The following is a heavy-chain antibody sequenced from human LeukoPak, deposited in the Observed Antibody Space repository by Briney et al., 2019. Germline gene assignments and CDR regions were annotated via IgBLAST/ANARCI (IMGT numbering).Heavy chain of an antibody. Sequence: GASVKVSCKASGYTFTSYGISWVRQAPGQGLEWMGWISAYNGNTNYAQKLQGRVTMTTDTSTSTAYMELSSLRSEDTAVYYCARHRSSSWYSPFDYWGQGTLVTDSS. CDR2: ISAYNGNT. J-gene: IGHJ4*02. CDR3: ARHRSSSWYSPFDY. D-gene: IGHD6-13*01. CDR1: GYTFTSYG. V-gene: IGHV1-18*01.